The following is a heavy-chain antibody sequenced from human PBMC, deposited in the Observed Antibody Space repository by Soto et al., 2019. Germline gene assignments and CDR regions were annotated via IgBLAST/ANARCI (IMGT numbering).Heavy chain of an antibody. V-gene: IGHV1-8*01. CDR3: ARGLGYCSGGSCYFLSSLFYYIYMDV. CDR1: GYTFTSYD. Sequence: QVQLVQSGAEVKKPGASVKVSCQASGYTFTSYDINWVRQATGQGLEWMGWMNPNSGNTGYAQKFQGRVTMTRNTSISTDYMELSSLRSEDTAVDYCARGLGYCSGGSCYFLSSLFYYIYMDVWGKGTTVTVSS. CDR2: MNPNSGNT. D-gene: IGHD2-15*01. J-gene: IGHJ6*03.